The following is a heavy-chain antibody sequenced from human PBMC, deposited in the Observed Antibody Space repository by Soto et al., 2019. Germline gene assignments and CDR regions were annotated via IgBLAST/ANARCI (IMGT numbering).Heavy chain of an antibody. J-gene: IGHJ5*02. CDR3: ARNVLRYFDWSPNKSWFDP. CDR1: GYTFXSYD. D-gene: IGHD3-9*01. CDR2: INPSGGST. Sequence: VSVKVSCKASGYTFXSYDMYWVRQAPGQGLEWMGIINPSGGSTSYAQKFQGRVTMTRDTSTSTVYMELSSLRSEDTAVYYCARNVLRYFDWSPNKSWFDPWGQGTLVTVSS. V-gene: IGHV1-46*03.